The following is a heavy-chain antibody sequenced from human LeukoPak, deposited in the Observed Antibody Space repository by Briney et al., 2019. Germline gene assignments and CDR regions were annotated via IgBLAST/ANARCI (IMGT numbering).Heavy chain of an antibody. CDR2: IKQDGSET. CDR1: GFTFKTYT. D-gene: IGHD5-18*01. V-gene: IGHV3-7*01. J-gene: IGHJ4*02. Sequence: GGSLRLSCAASGFTFKTYTMHWVRQAPGKGLVWVANIKQDGSETYYVDSVKGRFTISRDNARNSLYLQMSSLRVEDTAVYHCARGGLDGWIHLWPSSHFDYWGQGTLVTVSP. CDR3: ARGGLDGWIHLWPSSHFDY.